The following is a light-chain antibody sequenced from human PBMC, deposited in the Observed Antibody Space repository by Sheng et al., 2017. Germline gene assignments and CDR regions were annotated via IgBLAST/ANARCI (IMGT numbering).Light chain of an antibody. CDR1: SSNIGAGYD. J-gene: IGLJ1*01. V-gene: IGLV1-40*01. CDR2: RTN. Sequence: QSVLTQPPSVSGAPGQTVTISCTGSSSNIGAGYDLHWYQHLPGTAPKLLIYRTNNRPSGVPDRFSGSMSGSSASLAISGLQPEDEADYYCCSYAGSNTYVFGTGTTVTVL. CDR3: CSYAGSNTYV.